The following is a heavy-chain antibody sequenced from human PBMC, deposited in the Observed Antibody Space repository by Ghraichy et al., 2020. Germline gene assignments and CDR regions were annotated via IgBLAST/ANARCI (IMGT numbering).Heavy chain of an antibody. CDR1: GFTFSSYA. D-gene: IGHD4-17*01. V-gene: IGHV3-23*01. CDR3: AKGVHYGDYELDYYYGMDV. CDR2: ISGSGGST. Sequence: GGSLRLSCAASGFTFSSYAMSWVRQAPGKGLEWVSAISGSGGSTYYADSVKGRFTISRDNSKNTLYLQMNSLRAEDTAVYYCAKGVHYGDYELDYYYGMDVWGQGTTVTVSS. J-gene: IGHJ6*02.